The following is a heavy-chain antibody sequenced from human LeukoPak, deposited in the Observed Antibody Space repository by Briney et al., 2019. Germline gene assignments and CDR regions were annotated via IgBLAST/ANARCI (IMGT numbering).Heavy chain of an antibody. CDR3: ARVYRYYYDSSGYFDY. J-gene: IGHJ4*02. V-gene: IGHV1-69*13. Sequence: SVKVSCKASGGTFSSYAISWVRQAPGQGLEWMGGIIPIFGTANYAQEFQGRVTITADESTSTAYMELSSLRSEDTAVYYCARVYRYYYDSSGYFDYWGQGTLVTVSS. D-gene: IGHD3-22*01. CDR1: GGTFSSYA. CDR2: IIPIFGTA.